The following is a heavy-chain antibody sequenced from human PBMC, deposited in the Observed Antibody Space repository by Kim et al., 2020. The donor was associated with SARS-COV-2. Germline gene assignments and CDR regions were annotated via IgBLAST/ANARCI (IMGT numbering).Heavy chain of an antibody. V-gene: IGHV3-30*01. D-gene: IGHD3-22*01. Sequence: VKGRFTISRDNSKNTLYLQMNSLRPEDTAVYYCARVGGSYYDSSGYYSDHWGQGTLVTVSS. CDR3: ARVGGSYYDSSGYYSDH. J-gene: IGHJ4*02.